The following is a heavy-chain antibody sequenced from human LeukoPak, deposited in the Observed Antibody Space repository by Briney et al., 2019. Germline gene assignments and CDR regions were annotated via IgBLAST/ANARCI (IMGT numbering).Heavy chain of an antibody. CDR1: GYIFTGYY. CDR2: INPNSGGT. J-gene: IGHJ5*02. CDR3: ARTAHYYGSGSYIS. V-gene: IGHV1-2*02. D-gene: IGHD3-10*01. Sequence: ASVKVSCKASGYIFTGYYMHWVRQAPGQGLEWMGWINPNSGGTNYAQKFQGRVTMTRGTSISTAYMELSRLRSDDTAVYYCARTAHYYGSGSYISWGQGTLVTVSS.